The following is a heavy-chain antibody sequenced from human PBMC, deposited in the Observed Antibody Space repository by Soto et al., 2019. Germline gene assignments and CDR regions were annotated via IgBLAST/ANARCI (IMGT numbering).Heavy chain of an antibody. CDR1: GGSISNSRYY. Sequence: SETLSLTCTGSGGSISNSRYYWAWIRQPPGKGLEWIGSIYHTGNTYYNPSLRSRVTISVDTSKNQFSLKLSSVTAADTAVYYCARGFTIFGVVIGAFDIWGQGTMVT. CDR3: ARGFTIFGVVIGAFDI. V-gene: IGHV4-39*07. CDR2: IYHTGNT. D-gene: IGHD3-3*01. J-gene: IGHJ3*02.